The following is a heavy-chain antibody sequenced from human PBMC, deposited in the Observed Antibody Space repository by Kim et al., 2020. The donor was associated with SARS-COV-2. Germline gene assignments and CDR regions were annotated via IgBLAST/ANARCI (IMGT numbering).Heavy chain of an antibody. V-gene: IGHV1-3*01. Sequence: ASVKVSCKASGYTFTSYAMHWVRQAPGQRLEWMGWINAGNGNTKYSQKFQGRVTITRDTSASTAYMELSSLRSEDTAVYYCARDSEGIAVAAAFDYWGQGTLVTVSS. D-gene: IGHD6-19*01. J-gene: IGHJ4*02. CDR3: ARDSEGIAVAAAFDY. CDR2: INAGNGNT. CDR1: GYTFTSYA.